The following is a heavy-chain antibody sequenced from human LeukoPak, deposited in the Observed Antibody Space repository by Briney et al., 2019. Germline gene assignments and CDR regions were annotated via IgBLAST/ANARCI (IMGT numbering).Heavy chain of an antibody. V-gene: IGHV1-46*03. J-gene: IGHJ3*02. Sequence: ASVKVSCKASGYTFTSYYMHWVRQAPGQGLEWMGIINPSGGSTGYAQKFQGRVTMTRDTSTSTVYMELSSLRSEDTAVYYCARTATGWTDAFDIWGQGTMVTVSS. CDR2: INPSGGST. CDR1: GYTFTSYY. D-gene: IGHD2-15*01. CDR3: ARTATGWTDAFDI.